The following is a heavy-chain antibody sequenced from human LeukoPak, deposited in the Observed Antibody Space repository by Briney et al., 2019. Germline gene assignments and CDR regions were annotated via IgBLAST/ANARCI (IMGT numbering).Heavy chain of an antibody. V-gene: IGHV4-34*01. D-gene: IGHD6-19*01. Sequence: SETLSLTCAVYGGSFSGYYWSWIRQPPGKGLEWIGEINHSGSTNYNPSLKSGVTISVDTSKNQFSLKLSSVTAADTAVYYCARLAGGGWFSEGGQGTLVTVSS. CDR1: GGSFSGYY. CDR3: ARLAGGGWFSE. CDR2: INHSGST. J-gene: IGHJ4*02.